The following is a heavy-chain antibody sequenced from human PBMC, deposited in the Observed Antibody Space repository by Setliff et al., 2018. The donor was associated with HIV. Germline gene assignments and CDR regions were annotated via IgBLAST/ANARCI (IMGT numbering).Heavy chain of an antibody. D-gene: IGHD3-16*01. J-gene: IGHJ4*02. Sequence: GASVKVSCKASGGTFSSYAISWVRQAPGQGLEWMGGIIPIFGTANYAQKFQGRVAITTDESTSTAYMELSSLRSEDTAVYYCAREGDYYFDYWGQGTLVTVSS. CDR2: IIPIFGTA. CDR3: AREGDYYFDY. CDR1: GGTFSSYA. V-gene: IGHV1-69*05.